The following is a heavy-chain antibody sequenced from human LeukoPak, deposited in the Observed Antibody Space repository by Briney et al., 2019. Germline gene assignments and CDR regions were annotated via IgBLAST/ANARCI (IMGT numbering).Heavy chain of an antibody. J-gene: IGHJ4*02. D-gene: IGHD1-26*01. CDR1: GGSISSGSYY. CDR2: IYTSGST. V-gene: IGHV4-61*02. Sequence: PSETLSLTCTVSGGSISSGSYYWSWLRQPAGKGLEWIGRIYTSGSTNYNPSLKSRVTMSVDTSKNQFSLKLSSVTAADTAVYYCARGDIVGAIAGDYWGQGTLVTVSS. CDR3: ARGDIVGAIAGDY.